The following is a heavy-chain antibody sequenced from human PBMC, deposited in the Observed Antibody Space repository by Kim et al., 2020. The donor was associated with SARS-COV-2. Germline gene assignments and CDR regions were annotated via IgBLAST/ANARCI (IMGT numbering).Heavy chain of an antibody. CDR1: GGSISSYY. CDR2: IYYSGST. Sequence: SETLSLTCTVSGGSISSYYWSWIRQPPGKGPEWIGYIYYSGSTNYNPSLKSRVTISVDTSKNQFSLKLSSVTAADTAVYYCARETSGLLDYWGQGTLVTVSS. D-gene: IGHD3-10*01. V-gene: IGHV4-59*13. J-gene: IGHJ4*02. CDR3: ARETSGLLDY.